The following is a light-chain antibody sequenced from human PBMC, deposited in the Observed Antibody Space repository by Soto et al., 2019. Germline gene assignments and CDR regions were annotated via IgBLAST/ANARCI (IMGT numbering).Light chain of an antibody. V-gene: IGKV3-15*01. Sequence: EIVLTQSPAALSLSPGESATLSCRASQSVSSYLAWYQQKPGQPPRLLIYDASTRATGVPARFGGSGSGTEFTLTISGLQSEDFAVYYCQQYNKWPRTFGQGTKVDIK. CDR3: QQYNKWPRT. J-gene: IGKJ1*01. CDR1: QSVSSY. CDR2: DAS.